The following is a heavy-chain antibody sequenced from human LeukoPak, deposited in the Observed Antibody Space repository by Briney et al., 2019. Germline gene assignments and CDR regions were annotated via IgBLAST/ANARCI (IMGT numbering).Heavy chain of an antibody. CDR2: ISDGSSTI. V-gene: IGHV3-48*02. CDR3: ARGFRGFDP. J-gene: IGHJ5*02. CDR1: GFTFSNYN. Sequence: GGSLRLSCAASGFTFSNYNLNWVRQAPGKGLEWVSYISDGSSTIYYADSVRGRFTISRDNAKNSLYLQINSLRDEDTAVYYCARGFRGFDPWGQGTLVTVSS.